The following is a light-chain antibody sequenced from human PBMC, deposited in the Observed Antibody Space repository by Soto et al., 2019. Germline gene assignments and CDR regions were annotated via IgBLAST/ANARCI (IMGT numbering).Light chain of an antibody. J-gene: IGKJ5*01. CDR2: GAS. Sequence: EIVMTRSPATLSVSPGERATLSCMASQSVSSNLAWYQQKPGQAPRLLIYGASTRATGVPDRFSGTGSGTDFTLTISSLKSEDYAIYYCQQYKSWPRITFGQGTRLEIK. CDR3: QQYKSWPRIT. CDR1: QSVSSN. V-gene: IGKV3-15*01.